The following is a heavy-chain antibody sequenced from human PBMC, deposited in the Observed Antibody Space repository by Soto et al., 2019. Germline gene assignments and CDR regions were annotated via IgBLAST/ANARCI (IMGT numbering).Heavy chain of an antibody. CDR1: GYTFSSYA. D-gene: IGHD2-2*01. J-gene: IGHJ6*02. CDR3: ARSQGGIGLLPAATYYYYYAMDV. V-gene: IGHV1-3*01. CDR2: INAGNGNT. Sequence: QVHLVQSGAEVKKPGASVKVSCKASGYTFSSYAMHWVRQAPGQRLEWMGWINAGNGNTKYSQKFQDRVTIVRDTSARTAYMELSSLRSEDTAVYYCARSQGGIGLLPAATYYYYYAMDVWGQGTTVTVSS.